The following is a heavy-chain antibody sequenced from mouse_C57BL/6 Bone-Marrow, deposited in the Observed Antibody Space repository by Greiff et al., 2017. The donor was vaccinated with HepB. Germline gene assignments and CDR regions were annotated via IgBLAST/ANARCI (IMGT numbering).Heavy chain of an antibody. Sequence: VPLQQSGAELVRPGASVTLSCKASGYTFTDYEMHWVKQTPVHGLEWIGAIDPETGGTAYNQKFKGKAILTADKSSSTAYMELRSLTSEDSAVYYCTRSDDVYYRYWFAYWGQGTLVTVSA. V-gene: IGHV1-15*01. CDR1: GYTFTDYE. D-gene: IGHD2-3*01. CDR2: IDPETGGT. CDR3: TRSDDVYYRYWFAY. J-gene: IGHJ3*01.